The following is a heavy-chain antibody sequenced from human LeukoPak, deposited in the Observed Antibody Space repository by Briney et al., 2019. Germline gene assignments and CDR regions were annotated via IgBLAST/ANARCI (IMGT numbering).Heavy chain of an antibody. Sequence: PGGSLRLSCAVSGFAVRSNYVSWVRQAPGKGLEWVSVIYSTGTTFYADSVKGRFTITRDESKNTVYLQMNSLRPEDTAVYFCARDRGPGWFDPWGQGTLVTVPS. D-gene: IGHD3-10*01. CDR1: GFAVRSNY. CDR2: IYSTGTT. CDR3: ARDRGPGWFDP. V-gene: IGHV3-66*03. J-gene: IGHJ5*02.